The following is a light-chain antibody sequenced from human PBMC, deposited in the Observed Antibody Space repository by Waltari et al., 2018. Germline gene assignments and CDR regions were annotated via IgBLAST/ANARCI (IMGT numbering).Light chain of an antibody. J-gene: IGKJ2*01. Sequence: EIVLTQSPGTLSLSPGERATLSCSATQTIYSNYFAWYQQKPGQAPRLLLYATSSRADATPDRFSGSGSGTDFSLTITRLEPEDFAVYFCQQYGSLPSTFGQGTKVEMK. CDR1: QTIYSNY. CDR3: QQYGSLPST. V-gene: IGKV3-20*01. CDR2: ATS.